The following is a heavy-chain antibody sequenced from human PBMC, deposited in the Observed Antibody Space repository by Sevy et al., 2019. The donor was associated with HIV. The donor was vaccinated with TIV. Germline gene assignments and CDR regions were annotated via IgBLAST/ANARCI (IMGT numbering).Heavy chain of an antibody. CDR1: GFTFSSYS. D-gene: IGHD2-15*01. V-gene: IGHV3-48*02. CDR3: AGDLLLGGGDY. CDR2: ISSSSSTI. J-gene: IGHJ4*02. Sequence: GGSLRLSCAASGFTFSSYSMNWVRQAPGKGLEWVSYISSSSSTIYYADSVKGRFTISRDNAKNPLYLQMNSLRDEDTAVYYCAGDLLLGGGDYWGQGTLVTVSS.